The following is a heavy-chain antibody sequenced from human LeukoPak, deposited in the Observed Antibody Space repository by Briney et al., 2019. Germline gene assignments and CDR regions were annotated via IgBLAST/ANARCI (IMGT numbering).Heavy chain of an antibody. V-gene: IGHV3-11*01. CDR1: GFTFSDYY. CDR3: ARDRLGDYDHSGYYDK. Sequence: GGSLRLSCAASGFTFSDYYMSWIRQAPGKGREGVSYICDSGRTIYYADSVKGRFTISRDNAKNSVYLQMTNLRAEDTAVYYCARDRLGDYDHSGYYDKWGQGTLVTVSS. CDR2: ICDSGRTI. D-gene: IGHD3-22*01. J-gene: IGHJ4*02.